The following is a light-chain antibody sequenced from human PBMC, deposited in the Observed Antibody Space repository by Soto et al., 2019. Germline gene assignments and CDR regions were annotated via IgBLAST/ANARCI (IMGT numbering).Light chain of an antibody. CDR3: QQLNSFPIP. Sequence: IQLTQSRTCLSASVGDRVIVSYRASQGIANFLAWYQQKPGKAPKLLIYAASTLQSGVPSRFSGSGSGTDLTLTISSLQPEDFATYYCQQLNSFPIPFGPGTKVDIK. V-gene: IGKV1-9*01. J-gene: IGKJ3*01. CDR2: AAS. CDR1: QGIANF.